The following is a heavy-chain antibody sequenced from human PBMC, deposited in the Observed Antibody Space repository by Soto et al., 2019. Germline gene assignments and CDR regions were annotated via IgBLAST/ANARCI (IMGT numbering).Heavy chain of an antibody. V-gene: IGHV1-2*04. J-gene: IGHJ4*02. CDR2: INPNSGGT. CDR3: ARDPGDDVATGSYY. CDR1: GYTFTGYY. D-gene: IGHD5-12*01. Sequence: SSVKVSCKASGYTFTGYYMHWVRQAPGQGLEWMGWINPNSGGTNYAQKFQGWVTMTRDTSISTAYMELSRLRSDDTAVYYCARDPGDDVATGSYYWGQGTLVTVSS.